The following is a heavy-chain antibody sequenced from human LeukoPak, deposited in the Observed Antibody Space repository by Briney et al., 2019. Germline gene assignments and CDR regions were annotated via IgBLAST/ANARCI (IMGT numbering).Heavy chain of an antibody. CDR3: ARGEEYGSGTVHFDY. Sequence: NPSETLSLTCTVSGGSISSYYWSWIRQPPGKGLEWIAYIYYSGSTNYNPSLKSRITISVDTSKNQFSLKLSSVTAADTAVYYCARGEEYGSGTVHFDYWGQGTLVTVSS. D-gene: IGHD3-10*01. J-gene: IGHJ4*02. CDR1: GGSISSYY. V-gene: IGHV4-59*01. CDR2: IYYSGST.